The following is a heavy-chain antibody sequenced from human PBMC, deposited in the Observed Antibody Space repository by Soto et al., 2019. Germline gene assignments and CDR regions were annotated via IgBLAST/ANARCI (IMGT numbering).Heavy chain of an antibody. CDR3: ARARGAITMVRGVIDY. J-gene: IGHJ4*02. CDR2: MNPNSGNT. D-gene: IGHD3-10*01. Sequence: ASVKVSCKASGYTFTSYDINWVRQATGQGLEWMGWMNPNSGNTGYAQKFKDRVTMTRNTAISTAYMELSSLRSEDTAVYYCARARGAITMVRGVIDYWGQGTLVTVSS. V-gene: IGHV1-8*01. CDR1: GYTFTSYD.